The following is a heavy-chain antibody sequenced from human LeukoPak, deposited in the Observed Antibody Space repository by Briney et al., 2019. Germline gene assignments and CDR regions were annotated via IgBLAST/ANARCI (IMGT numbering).Heavy chain of an antibody. D-gene: IGHD2-15*01. CDR2: ISYDGSNK. V-gene: IGHV3-30*19. CDR1: GFTFSSYG. J-gene: IGHJ4*02. Sequence: PGRSLRLSCAASGFTFSSYGMHWVRQSPGKGLECLAFISYDGSNKYYADSVKGRFTISRDNSKNTLYLQMNSLRAEDTAVYYCARDPIGYCSGGSCYFDYWGQGTLVTVSS. CDR3: ARDPIGYCSGGSCYFDY.